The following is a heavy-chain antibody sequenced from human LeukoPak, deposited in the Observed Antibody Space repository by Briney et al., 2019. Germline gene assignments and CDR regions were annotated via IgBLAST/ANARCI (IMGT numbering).Heavy chain of an antibody. J-gene: IGHJ4*02. CDR1: GYSFTSYW. D-gene: IGHD2-2*01. Sequence: GESLKISCKGSGYSFTSYWIGWVRQMPGKGLGWMGIIYPGDSDTRYSPSFQGQVTISADKSISTAYLQWSSLKASDTAMYYCARTDEYCSSTSCYLVYWGQGTLVTVSS. CDR3: ARTDEYCSSTSCYLVY. V-gene: IGHV5-51*01. CDR2: IYPGDSDT.